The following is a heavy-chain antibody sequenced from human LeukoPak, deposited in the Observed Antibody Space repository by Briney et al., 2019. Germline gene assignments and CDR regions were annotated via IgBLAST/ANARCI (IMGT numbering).Heavy chain of an antibody. CDR2: IYYSGST. D-gene: IGHD1-14*01. CDR3: ARDRMPHYFDY. CDR1: GGSISSGGYY. J-gene: IGHJ4*02. Sequence: SETLSLTCTVSGGSISSGGYYWSWIRQHAGQGLEWIGYIYYSGSTYYNPSLKSRVTISVDTSKNQFSLKLSSVTAADTAVYYCARDRMPHYFDYWGQGTLVTVSS. V-gene: IGHV4-31*03.